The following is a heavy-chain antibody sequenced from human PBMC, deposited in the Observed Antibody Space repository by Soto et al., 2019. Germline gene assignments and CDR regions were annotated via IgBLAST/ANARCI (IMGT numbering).Heavy chain of an antibody. V-gene: IGHV4-30-4*01. CDR3: AREVLSHGDYGYFDL. CDR1: GGSISSGDYY. CDR2: IYYSGST. J-gene: IGHJ2*01. D-gene: IGHD4-17*01. Sequence: QVQLQESAPGLVKPSQTLSLTCTVSGGSISSGDYYWSWIRQPPGKGLEWIGYIYYSGSTYYNPSLKSRVTISVDTSKNQFSLKLSSVTAADTAVYYCAREVLSHGDYGYFDLWGRGTLVTVSS.